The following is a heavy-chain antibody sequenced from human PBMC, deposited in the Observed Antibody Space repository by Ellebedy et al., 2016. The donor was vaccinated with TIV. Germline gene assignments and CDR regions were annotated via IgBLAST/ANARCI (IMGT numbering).Heavy chain of an antibody. CDR2: ITQDGSEE. D-gene: IGHD6-19*01. V-gene: IGHV3-7*04. J-gene: IGHJ4*02. CDR3: ARGSGWIIDY. CDR1: GFTVSSYW. Sequence: PGGSLRLSCTDSGFTVSSYWMQWVRQAPGKGLEWVANITQDGSEEYYLDSVKGRFTISRDNAKKSLYLQMNSLRSEDTAVYYCARGSGWIIDYWGQGTLVTVSS.